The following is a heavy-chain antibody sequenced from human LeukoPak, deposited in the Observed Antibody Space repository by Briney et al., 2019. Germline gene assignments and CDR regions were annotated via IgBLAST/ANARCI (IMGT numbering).Heavy chain of an antibody. CDR1: GYTFTGYY. CDR2: INPNSGGT. J-gene: IGHJ4*02. CDR3: ARDPFVIAVAGPSLDY. Sequence: ASVKVSCKASGYTFTGYYMHWVRQAPGQGLEWMGWINPNSGGTNYAQKFQGRVTMTRDTSISTAYMELSRLRSDDTAVYYCARDPFVIAVAGPSLDYWGQGTLVTVPS. D-gene: IGHD6-19*01. V-gene: IGHV1-2*02.